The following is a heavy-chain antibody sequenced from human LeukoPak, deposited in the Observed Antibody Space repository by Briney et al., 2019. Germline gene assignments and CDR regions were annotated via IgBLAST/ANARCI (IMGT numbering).Heavy chain of an antibody. CDR3: ARDLILADSSGSSAHDY. CDR2: IKQDGSEK. Sequence: GGSLRLSCAASGFTFSSYWMSWVRQAPGKGLEWVANIKQDGSEKYYVDSVKGRFTISRDNAKNSLYLQMNSLRDEDTAVYYCARDLILADSSGSSAHDYWGQGTLVTVSS. V-gene: IGHV3-7*01. D-gene: IGHD2-15*01. J-gene: IGHJ4*02. CDR1: GFTFSSYW.